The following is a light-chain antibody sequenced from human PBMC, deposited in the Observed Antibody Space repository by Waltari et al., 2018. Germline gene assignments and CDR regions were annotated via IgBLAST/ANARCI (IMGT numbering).Light chain of an antibody. CDR3: SSYTSNISWV. CDR1: SSDMCGYNY. V-gene: IGLV2-14*03. Sequence: QSALAQPASVSGIPGTSISISCTGPSSDMCGYNYVPCYPQHSGKAPQVILYDVTYRPSGISNRFSGSKSGNTASLTIYGLQAEDEAYYYCSSYTSNISWVFGGGTKLTVL. CDR2: DVT. J-gene: IGLJ3*02.